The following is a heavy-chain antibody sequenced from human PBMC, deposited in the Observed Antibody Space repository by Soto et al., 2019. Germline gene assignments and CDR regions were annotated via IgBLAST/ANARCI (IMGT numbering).Heavy chain of an antibody. J-gene: IGHJ4*02. CDR1: GFTFSSYG. Sequence: PGGSLRLSCAASGFTFSSYGMHWVRQAPGKGLEWVAVISYDGSNKYYADSVKGRFTISRDNSKNTLYLQMNSLRAEDTAVYYCAKDPERWLASLYFDYWGQGTLVTVSS. CDR2: ISYDGSNK. V-gene: IGHV3-30*18. D-gene: IGHD6-19*01. CDR3: AKDPERWLASLYFDY.